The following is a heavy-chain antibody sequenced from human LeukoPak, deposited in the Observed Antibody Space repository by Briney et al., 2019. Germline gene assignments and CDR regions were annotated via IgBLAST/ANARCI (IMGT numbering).Heavy chain of an antibody. CDR1: GFTFSSYW. CDR3: ARGEYGSGSYHIDY. CDR2: IKQDGSEK. Sequence: GGSLRLSCAASGFTFSSYWMSWVRQAPGKGLEWVANIKQDGSEKYYVDSVKGRFTISRDNAKNSLYLQMNSLRAEDTAVYYCARGEYGSGSYHIDYWGQGTLVTVSS. J-gene: IGHJ4*02. D-gene: IGHD3-10*01. V-gene: IGHV3-7*01.